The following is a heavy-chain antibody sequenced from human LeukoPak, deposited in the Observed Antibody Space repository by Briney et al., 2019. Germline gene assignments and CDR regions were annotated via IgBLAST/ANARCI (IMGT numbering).Heavy chain of an antibody. D-gene: IGHD5-12*01. V-gene: IGHV3-30*04. J-gene: IGHJ4*02. Sequence: PGGSLRLSCAASGFTFSSYAMHWVRQAPGKGLEWVAVISYDGSNKYYADSVKGRFTISRDNAKNSLYLQMNSLRAEDTAVYYCAGEWIMDYFDYWGQGTLVTVSS. CDR1: GFTFSSYA. CDR3: AGEWIMDYFDY. CDR2: ISYDGSNK.